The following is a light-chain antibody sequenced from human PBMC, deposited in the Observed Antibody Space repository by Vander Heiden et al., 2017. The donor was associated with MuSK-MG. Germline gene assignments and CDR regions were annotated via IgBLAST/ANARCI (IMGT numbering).Light chain of an antibody. J-gene: IGKJ2*01. CDR3: QQYNSYSPST. CDR2: KAS. CDR1: ESISIW. Sequence: DIQMTQSPSTLSASVGDRVSITCRASESISIWLAWYQQKPGKAPKLLIDKASSLESGVPSSFSGSGSGTEFTLTISSRQPDDFASYYCQQYNSYSPSTFGQGTKLEIK. V-gene: IGKV1-5*03.